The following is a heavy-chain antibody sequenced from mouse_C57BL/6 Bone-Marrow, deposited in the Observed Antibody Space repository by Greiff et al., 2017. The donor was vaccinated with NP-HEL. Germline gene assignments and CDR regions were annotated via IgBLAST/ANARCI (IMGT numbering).Heavy chain of an antibody. J-gene: IGHJ4*01. CDR3: ARRGNSHYYAMDY. Sequence: EVMLVESGGGLVQPGGSLKLSCAASGFTFSDYYMYWVRQTPEKRLEWVAYISNGGGSTYYPDTVKGRFTISRDNAKNTLYLQMSRLKSEDTAMYYCARRGNSHYYAMDYWGQGTSVTVSS. V-gene: IGHV5-12*01. CDR1: GFTFSDYY. CDR2: ISNGGGST. D-gene: IGHD2-1*01.